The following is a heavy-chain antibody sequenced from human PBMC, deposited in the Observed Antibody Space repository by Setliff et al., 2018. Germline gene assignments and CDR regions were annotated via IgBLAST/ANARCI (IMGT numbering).Heavy chain of an antibody. CDR2: MNPNSGNT. V-gene: IGHV1-8*02. D-gene: IGHD3-3*01. CDR1: GYTFTSYD. Sequence: ASVKVSCKASGYTFTSYDINWVRQATGQGLEWMGWMNPNSGNTGYARKFQGRVTMTRNTSISTAYMELSSLRSEDTAVYYCARGPSPYYDFWSGYCYYGYFQYWGQGTLVTVSS. CDR3: ARGPSPYYDFWSGYCYYGYFQY. J-gene: IGHJ1*01.